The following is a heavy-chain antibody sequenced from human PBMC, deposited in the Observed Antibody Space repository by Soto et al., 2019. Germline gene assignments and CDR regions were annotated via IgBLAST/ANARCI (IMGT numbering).Heavy chain of an antibody. J-gene: IGHJ5*02. Sequence: GASVKVSCKASGYTFTSYDINWVRQATGQGLEWMGWMNPNSGNTGYAQKFQGRVTITADKSTSTAYMELSSLRSEDTAVYYCATVRYAPAPTRWFDPWGQGTLVTVSS. D-gene: IGHD3-9*01. CDR1: GYTFTSYD. CDR2: MNPNSGNT. V-gene: IGHV1-8*01. CDR3: ATVRYAPAPTRWFDP.